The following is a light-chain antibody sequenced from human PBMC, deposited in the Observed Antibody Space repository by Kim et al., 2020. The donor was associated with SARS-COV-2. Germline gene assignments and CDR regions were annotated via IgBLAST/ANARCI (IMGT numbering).Light chain of an antibody. V-gene: IGKV3-15*01. CDR3: QQYNNWSPYT. Sequence: VSPGDTATLSCRASQSVPTNLAWYQQKPGQAPRLLIFGAGTRSTGVPARFSGRGSGTDFTLTISSLQSKDFAVYYCQQYNNWSPYTFGQGTQLEI. CDR1: QSVPTN. CDR2: GAG. J-gene: IGKJ2*01.